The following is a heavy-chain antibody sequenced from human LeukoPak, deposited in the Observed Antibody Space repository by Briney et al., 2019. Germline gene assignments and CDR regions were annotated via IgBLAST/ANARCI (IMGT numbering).Heavy chain of an antibody. CDR2: IPYDGSNK. CDR3: VNGPMKDGYHYYFDY. CDR1: GFTFSNFG. J-gene: IGHJ4*02. V-gene: IGHV3-30*02. Sequence: GGSLRLSCAASGFTFSNFGMHWVRQAPGKGLEWVTFIPYDGSNKYYADSVKGRFTISRDNSKNTLSLQMNSLRPEDTAIYYCVNGPMKDGYHYYFDYWGQGTLVAVSS. D-gene: IGHD5-24*01.